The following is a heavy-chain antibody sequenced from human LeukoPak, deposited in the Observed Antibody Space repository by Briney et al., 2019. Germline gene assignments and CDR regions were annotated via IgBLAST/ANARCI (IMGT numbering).Heavy chain of an antibody. D-gene: IGHD3-22*01. Sequence: GRSLRLACAAYGFTFSSYGMHWVRQAPGKGLEWVAIIWYDGSNTYYADSVKGRFTISRDNSKNTLYVQMNSLRAEDTAVYYCAKDALLEPYYDSSGYYSDALDIWGQGTMVTVSS. CDR3: AKDALLEPYYDSSGYYSDALDI. V-gene: IGHV3-33*06. CDR2: IWYDGSNT. J-gene: IGHJ3*02. CDR1: GFTFSSYG.